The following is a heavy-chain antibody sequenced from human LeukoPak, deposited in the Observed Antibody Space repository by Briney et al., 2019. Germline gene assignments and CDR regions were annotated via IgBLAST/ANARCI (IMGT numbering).Heavy chain of an antibody. Sequence: GGSLRLSCAASGFTFSSYAMHWVRQAPGKGLEWVAVISYDGSNKYYADSVKGRFTISRDNSKNTLYLQMNSLRAEDTAVYYCASSGYGSGTWGQGTLVTVSS. D-gene: IGHD3-10*01. CDR1: GFTFSSYA. V-gene: IGHV3-30-3*01. J-gene: IGHJ5*02. CDR3: ASSGYGSGT. CDR2: ISYDGSNK.